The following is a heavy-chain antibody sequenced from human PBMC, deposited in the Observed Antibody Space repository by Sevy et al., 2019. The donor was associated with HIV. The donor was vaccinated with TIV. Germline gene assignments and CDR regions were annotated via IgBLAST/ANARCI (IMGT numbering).Heavy chain of an antibody. CDR3: ARHLGYYDSGTYYDYFDY. Sequence: GESLKISCKGSGYSFTTYWITCVRQMPGKGLEWMGRIDPSDSYTNYSPSFQGHVTISADKSISTVYLQWSSLKASDTAMYYCARHLGYYDSGTYYDYFDYWGQGTLVTVSS. D-gene: IGHD3-10*01. J-gene: IGHJ4*02. CDR1: GYSFTTYW. CDR2: IDPSDSYT. V-gene: IGHV5-10-1*01.